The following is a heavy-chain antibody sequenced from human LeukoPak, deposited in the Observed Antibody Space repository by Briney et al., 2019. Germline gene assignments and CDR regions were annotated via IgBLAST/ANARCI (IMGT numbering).Heavy chain of an antibody. Sequence: ASVKVSCKASGSTFSSYAISWVRQAPGQGLEWMGRIIPILGIANYAQKFQGRVTITADKSTSTAYMELSSLRSEDTAVYYCASYRSHYYGSGSYSQWGQGTLVTVSS. V-gene: IGHV1-69*04. CDR3: ASYRSHYYGSGSYSQ. J-gene: IGHJ4*02. CDR1: GSTFSSYA. CDR2: IIPILGIA. D-gene: IGHD3-10*01.